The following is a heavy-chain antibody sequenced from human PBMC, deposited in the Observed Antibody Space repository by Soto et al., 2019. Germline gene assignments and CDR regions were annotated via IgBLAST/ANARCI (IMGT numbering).Heavy chain of an antibody. D-gene: IGHD6-13*01. V-gene: IGHV5-51*01. Sequence: GESLKISCKGSGYSFTSYWINWVRQMPGKGLEWMGIIYPGDSDTRYSPSFQGQVTISADKSIDTACLQWRSLKASDTAVYYCARHHGSPGSYFGLDVWGQGTTVTVSS. CDR3: ARHHGSPGSYFGLDV. CDR1: GYSFTSYW. J-gene: IGHJ6*02. CDR2: IYPGDSDT.